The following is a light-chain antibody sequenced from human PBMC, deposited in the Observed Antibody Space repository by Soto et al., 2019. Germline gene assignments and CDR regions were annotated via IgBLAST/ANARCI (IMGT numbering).Light chain of an antibody. CDR1: QSVSSN. J-gene: IGKJ1*01. V-gene: IGKV3-15*01. CDR3: HQYNNWPPMA. CDR2: GAS. Sequence: EIVMTQSPATLSVSPGERATLSCRASQSVSSNLAWYQQKPGQAPRLLIYGASTRATGIPARCSSSGSGTEFTLTFSSLPSEDFAVYYCHQYNNWPPMAFGQGAKVEIQ.